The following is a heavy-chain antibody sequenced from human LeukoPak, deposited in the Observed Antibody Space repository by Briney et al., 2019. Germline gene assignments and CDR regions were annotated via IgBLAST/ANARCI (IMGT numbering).Heavy chain of an antibody. J-gene: IGHJ6*03. Sequence: GGSLRLSCVASGFTFTSSAMSWVRQAPGKGLEWVSVISGNSATTYYADSVKGRFTTSRDNSRNTVDLHMNNLRVEDTAKYYCAMGPDTALVKNYYMDVWGTGTTVTISS. CDR2: ISGNSATT. CDR1: GFTFTSSA. D-gene: IGHD5-18*01. CDR3: AMGPDTALVKNYYMDV. V-gene: IGHV3-23*01.